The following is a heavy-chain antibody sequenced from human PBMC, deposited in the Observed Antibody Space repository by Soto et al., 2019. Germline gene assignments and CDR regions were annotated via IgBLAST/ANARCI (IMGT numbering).Heavy chain of an antibody. Sequence: EVQLLESGGGLVQPGESLRLSCEASGFTIRTYGMSWVRQAPGKGLEWVSGISGDGAITYYTDSVKGRFTISRDISKXXXXXQMNXXXXEXXXXXXXXXXXRYSSSQPLIWGRGTLVTVSS. V-gene: IGHV3-23*01. D-gene: IGHD6-13*01. CDR2: ISGDGAIT. CDR3: XXXXRYSSSQPLI. J-gene: IGHJ4*02. CDR1: GFTIRTYG.